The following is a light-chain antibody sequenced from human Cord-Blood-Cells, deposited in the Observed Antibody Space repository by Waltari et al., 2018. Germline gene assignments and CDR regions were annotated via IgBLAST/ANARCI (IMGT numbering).Light chain of an antibody. CDR2: DAS. V-gene: IGKV3-11*01. Sequence: EIVLTQSPATLSLSLGDRATLSCKASQSVSSKLAWYQQKPRQAPAPLLYDASNRATGIPARFSGSGSETDFTLTISSLEPEDSAVYYCQQRSNWASRPFGGGTKVELK. CDR1: QSVSSK. J-gene: IGKJ4*01. CDR3: QQRSNWASRP.